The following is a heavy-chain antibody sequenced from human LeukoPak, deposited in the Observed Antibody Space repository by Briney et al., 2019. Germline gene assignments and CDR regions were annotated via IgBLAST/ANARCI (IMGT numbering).Heavy chain of an antibody. V-gene: IGHV1-2*02. Sequence: ASVKVSCKASGYTFTVYYMHWVRQAPGQGLEWMGWINPKSGGTSYAQKFQGRVTMTRDTSITTAYMELSSLRSADTALYYCARGIGQGSSYLYDYWGQGTLVTVSS. D-gene: IGHD6-13*01. CDR2: INPKSGGT. CDR1: GYTFTVYY. CDR3: ARGIGQGSSYLYDY. J-gene: IGHJ4*02.